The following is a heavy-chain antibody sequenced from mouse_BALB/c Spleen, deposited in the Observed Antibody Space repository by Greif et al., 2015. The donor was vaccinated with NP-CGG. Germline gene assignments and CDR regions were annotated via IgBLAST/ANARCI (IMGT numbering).Heavy chain of an antibody. CDR3: TRAYYRYALDS. CDR2: IYPDSGSA. D-gene: IGHD2-14*01. CDR1: GYTFTTYW. V-gene: IGHV1S22*01. Sequence: LQQPGSELVRPGASVKLSCKASGYTFTTYWMHWVKQRPGQGLEWIGTIYPDSGSAYYDEKFKSKATLTVDTSSSTAYMQLSSLTSEDSAVYYCTRAYYRYALDSWGQGTSVTVSS. J-gene: IGHJ4*01.